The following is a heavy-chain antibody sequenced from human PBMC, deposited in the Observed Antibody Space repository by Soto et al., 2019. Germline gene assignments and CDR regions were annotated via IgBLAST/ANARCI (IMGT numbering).Heavy chain of an antibody. CDR3: ARGSGGYSYGGAFDI. Sequence: PSDTLSLTCTVSGVSISSGGYYWSWIRQHPGKGLEWIGYIYYSGSTYYNPSLKSRVTISVDTSKNQFSLKLSSVTAADTAVYYCARGSGGYSYGGAFDIWGQGTMVTVSS. CDR2: IYYSGST. J-gene: IGHJ3*02. D-gene: IGHD5-18*01. CDR1: GVSISSGGYY. V-gene: IGHV4-31*03.